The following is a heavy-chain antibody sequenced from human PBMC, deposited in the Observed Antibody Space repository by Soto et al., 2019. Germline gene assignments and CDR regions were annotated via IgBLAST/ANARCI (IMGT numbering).Heavy chain of an antibody. Sequence: GPTLVHTTQTHTLTCTFSGFSISTSGVGVGWIRKPPGKALEWLALIYWDDDKRYSPSLKSRLTITKDTSKNQVVLTMTNMDPVDTATYYFAHSGWGIAVAEKYNCFDPWGQGTLVTVSS. V-gene: IGHV2-5*02. CDR1: GFSISTSGVG. D-gene: IGHD6-19*01. J-gene: IGHJ5*02. CDR2: IYWDDDK. CDR3: AHSGWGIAVAEKYNCFDP.